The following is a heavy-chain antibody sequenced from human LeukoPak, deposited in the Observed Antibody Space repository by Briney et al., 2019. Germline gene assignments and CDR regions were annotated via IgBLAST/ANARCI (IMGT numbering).Heavy chain of an antibody. CDR1: GYTFTSYD. CDR2: MNPNSGNT. Sequence: GASVKVSCKASGYTFTSYDINWVRQATGQGLEWMGWMNPNSGNTGYAQKFQGSVTMTRNTSISTAYMELSSLRSEDTAVYYCATRRSGYDSSVNYWGQGTLVTVSS. D-gene: IGHD5-12*01. J-gene: IGHJ4*02. V-gene: IGHV1-8*01. CDR3: ATRRSGYDSSVNY.